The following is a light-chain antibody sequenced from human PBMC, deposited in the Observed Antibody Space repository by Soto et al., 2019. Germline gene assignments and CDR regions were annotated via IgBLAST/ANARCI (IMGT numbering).Light chain of an antibody. CDR3: QQYDSPPFT. CDR1: QDISNF. Sequence: DIQMTQSPSSLSASVGDSVAITCRASQDISNFLNWYQQTPGKAPKLLTYDASDLETVVPSRFSGTGSGTDFTFTISNVQPEDTATYYCQQYDSPPFTFGPGTKVEIK. J-gene: IGKJ3*01. V-gene: IGKV1-33*01. CDR2: DAS.